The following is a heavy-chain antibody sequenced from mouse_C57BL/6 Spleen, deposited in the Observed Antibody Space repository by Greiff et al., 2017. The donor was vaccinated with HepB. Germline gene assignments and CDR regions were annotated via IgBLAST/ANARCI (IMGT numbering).Heavy chain of an antibody. V-gene: IGHV1-81*01. Sequence: LQESGAELARPGASVKLSCKASGYTFTSYGISWVKQRTGQGLEWIGEIYPRSGNTYYNEKFKGKATLTADKSSSTAYMELRSLTSEDSAVYFCARDYGSSSWYFDVWGTGTTVTVSS. CDR1: GYTFTSYG. J-gene: IGHJ1*03. CDR3: ARDYGSSSWYFDV. D-gene: IGHD1-1*01. CDR2: IYPRSGNT.